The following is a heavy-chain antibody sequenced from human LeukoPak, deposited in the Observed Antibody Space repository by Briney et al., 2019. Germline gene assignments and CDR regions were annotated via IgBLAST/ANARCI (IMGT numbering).Heavy chain of an antibody. CDR3: AREGTAAAGFFDY. Sequence: ASVKVSCKASGYTFTGYYMHWVRQAPGQGLEWMGWINPNSGGTNYAQKFQGWVTMTRDMSISTAYMELSRLRSDDTAVYYCAREGTAAAGFFDYWGQGTLVTVSS. D-gene: IGHD6-13*01. CDR1: GYTFTGYY. J-gene: IGHJ4*02. V-gene: IGHV1-2*04. CDR2: INPNSGGT.